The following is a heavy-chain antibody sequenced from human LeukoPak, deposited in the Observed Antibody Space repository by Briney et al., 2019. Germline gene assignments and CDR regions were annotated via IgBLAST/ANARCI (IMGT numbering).Heavy chain of an antibody. V-gene: IGHV4-39*01. CDR1: GGSISSSSHY. J-gene: IGHJ4*02. D-gene: IGHD5-18*01. CDR2: IYYSGST. CDR3: ARILGAAMITVDC. Sequence: SETLSLTCTVSGGSISSSSHYWGWIRQPPGKGLEWIGSIYYSGSTYYNPPLKSRVTISVDTSKNQFSLKLSSVTAADTAVYYCARILGAAMITVDCWGQGTLVTVSS.